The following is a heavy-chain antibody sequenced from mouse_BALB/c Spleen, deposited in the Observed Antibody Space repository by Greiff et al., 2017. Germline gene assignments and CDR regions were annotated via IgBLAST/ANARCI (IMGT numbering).Heavy chain of an antibody. D-gene: IGHD6-1*01. J-gene: IGHJ3*01. CDR1: GYTFTDYE. CDR3: TRSPSHAY. Sequence: QVQLQQSGAELVRPGASVTLSCKASGYTFTDYEMHWVKQTPVHGLEWIGAIYPETGGTAYNQKFKGKATLTADKSSSTAYMELRSLTSEDSAVYYCTRSPSHAYWGQGTLVTVSA. CDR2: IYPETGGT. V-gene: IGHV1-15*01.